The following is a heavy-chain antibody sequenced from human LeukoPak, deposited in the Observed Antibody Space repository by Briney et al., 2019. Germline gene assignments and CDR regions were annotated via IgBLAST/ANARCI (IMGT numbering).Heavy chain of an antibody. CDR1: GRTFISYA. Sequence: ASVKVSCKASGRTFISYAISWVRQAPGQALEWMGGVIPIFGTANYAQKFQGRVTIPADKSTSTAYMELSSLRSEDTAVYYCARDIGSSGDYESADWGQGPLVTVSS. J-gene: IGHJ4*02. V-gene: IGHV1-69*06. D-gene: IGHD6-19*01. CDR3: ARDIGSSGDYESAD. CDR2: VIPIFGTA.